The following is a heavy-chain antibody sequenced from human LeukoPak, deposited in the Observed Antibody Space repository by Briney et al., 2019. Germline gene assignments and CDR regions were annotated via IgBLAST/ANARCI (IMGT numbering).Heavy chain of an antibody. Sequence: GGSLRLSCAASGFSLSSYEMNWVRQAPGKGLEWVSHISSDGRVGTYLDSVRGRFTMSRDNAKNFLFLQMNGLRAEDTAVYYCPRDTLNGPLVISLEFWGRGALVTVSS. CDR2: ISSDGRVG. V-gene: IGHV3-48*03. CDR3: PRDTLNGPLVISLEF. D-gene: IGHD3-9*01. CDR1: GFSLSSYE. J-gene: IGHJ4*02.